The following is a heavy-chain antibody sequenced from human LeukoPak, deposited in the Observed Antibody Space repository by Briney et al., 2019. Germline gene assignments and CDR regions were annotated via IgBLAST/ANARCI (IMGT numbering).Heavy chain of an antibody. Sequence: PGGSLRLSCAASGFTFSSYAMSWVRQAPGKGVEWVSAISGSGGSTYYADSVKGRFTISRDNSKNTLYLQMNSLRAEDTAVYYCAKADPELVGEDSGDYWGQGTLVTVSS. CDR2: ISGSGGST. J-gene: IGHJ4*02. CDR3: AKADPELVGEDSGDY. V-gene: IGHV3-23*01. CDR1: GFTFSSYA. D-gene: IGHD3-16*01.